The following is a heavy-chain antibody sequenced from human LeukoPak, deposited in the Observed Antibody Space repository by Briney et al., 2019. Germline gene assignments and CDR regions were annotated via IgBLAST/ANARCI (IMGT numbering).Heavy chain of an antibody. J-gene: IGHJ4*02. V-gene: IGHV1-18*04. CDR1: GYTFTGYY. Sequence: ASVKVSCKASGYTFTGYYMHWVRQAPGQGLEWMGWISAYNGNTNYAQKLQGRVTMTTDTSTSTAYMELRSLRSDDTAVYYCARDARIVGATSFDYWGQGTLVTVSS. D-gene: IGHD1-26*01. CDR2: ISAYNGNT. CDR3: ARDARIVGATSFDY.